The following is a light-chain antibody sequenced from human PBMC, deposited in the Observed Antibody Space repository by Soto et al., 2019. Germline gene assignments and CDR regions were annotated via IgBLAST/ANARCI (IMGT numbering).Light chain of an antibody. CDR1: QSIRTD. Sequence: VMTQSPATLSVATGERATLSCRASQSIRTDLAWYQQKPGQAPRLLIYDASNRATGIPARFSGSGSGTDFTLTISSLEPEDFAVYYCQQRSNWPLTFGGGTKV. J-gene: IGKJ4*01. V-gene: IGKV3-11*01. CDR3: QQRSNWPLT. CDR2: DAS.